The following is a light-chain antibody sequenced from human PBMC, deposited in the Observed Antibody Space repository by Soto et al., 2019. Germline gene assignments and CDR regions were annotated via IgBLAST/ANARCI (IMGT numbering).Light chain of an antibody. J-gene: IGKJ1*01. CDR2: DSS. CDR1: QSVSSN. Sequence: EIVMTQSPASLSVSPGERATLSCRASQSVSSNLAWYLQKPGQVPRLLIYDSSTRATGVPARFSGSGSGTEFTLTISRLQSEYFAVYYCQQYNRWPLTFGQGTMVEIK. CDR3: QQYNRWPLT. V-gene: IGKV3-15*01.